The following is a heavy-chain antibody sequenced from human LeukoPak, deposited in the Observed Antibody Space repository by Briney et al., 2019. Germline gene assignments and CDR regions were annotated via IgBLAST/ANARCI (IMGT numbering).Heavy chain of an antibody. V-gene: IGHV3-21*01. CDR1: GFTFSSYS. Sequence: PGGSLRLSCAASGFTFSSYSMNWVRQAPGKGLEWVSSISSSSSYIYYADSVKGRFTISRDNSKNTLYLQMNSLRAEDTAVYYCARSPDIVVVPAARPYNWFDPWGQGTLVTVSS. CDR3: ARSPDIVVVPAARPYNWFDP. CDR2: ISSSSSYI. J-gene: IGHJ5*02. D-gene: IGHD2-2*01.